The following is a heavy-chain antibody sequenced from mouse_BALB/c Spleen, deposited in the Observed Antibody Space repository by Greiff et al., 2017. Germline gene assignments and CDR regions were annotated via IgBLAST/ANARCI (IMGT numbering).Heavy chain of an antibody. D-gene: IGHD2-5*01. V-gene: IGHV3-6*02. CDR3: ARDRNYGAMDY. CDR2: ISYDGSN. CDR1: GYSITSGYY. Sequence: VQLQQSGPGLVKPSQSLSLTCSVTGYSITSGYYWNWIRQFPGNKLEWMGYISYDGSNNYNPSLKNRISITRDTSKNQFFLKLNSVTTEDTATYYCARDRNYGAMDYWGQGTSVTVSS. J-gene: IGHJ4*01.